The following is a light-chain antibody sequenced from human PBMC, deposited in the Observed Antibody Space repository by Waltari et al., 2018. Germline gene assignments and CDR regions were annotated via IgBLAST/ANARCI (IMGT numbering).Light chain of an antibody. Sequence: QSALTQPASVSGSPGQSITISCTGTSSDVGGYNDVPWYQQDPVKAPKLMINDVTKRPSWVSNRFSCSKSANTASLTISGLQAEDEADYYCSSYTTSTWVFGGGTKLTVL. CDR3: SSYTTSTWV. V-gene: IGLV2-14*01. CDR1: SSDVGGYND. J-gene: IGLJ3*02. CDR2: DVT.